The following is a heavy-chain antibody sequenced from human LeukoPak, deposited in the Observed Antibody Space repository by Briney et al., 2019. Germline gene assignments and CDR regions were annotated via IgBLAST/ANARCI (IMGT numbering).Heavy chain of an antibody. CDR1: GCTISNYY. Sequence: PSETLSLTCTVSGCTISNYYWSWIRQPPGKGLEWIGYIYYGGTTNYNPSLKSGVTTSANTSTNHFLQQQNYMTAADTAVYYCGRGVYIAVAQYGYWGQGTLGTVSS. CDR3: GRGVYIAVAQYGY. D-gene: IGHD6-13*01. J-gene: IGHJ4*02. V-gene: IGHV4-59*01. CDR2: IYYGGTT.